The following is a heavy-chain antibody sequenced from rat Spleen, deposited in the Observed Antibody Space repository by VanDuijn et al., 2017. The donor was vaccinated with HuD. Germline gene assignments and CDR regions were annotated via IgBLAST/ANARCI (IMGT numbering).Heavy chain of an antibody. CDR2: IDNAGST. D-gene: IGHD1-4*01. V-gene: IGHV3-3*01. CDR3: ARGYPGMVMDA. J-gene: IGHJ4*01. CDR1: GYSITSGYR. Sequence: EVQLLESGPGLVKPSQSLSLTCSVTGYSITSGYRWNWIRKFPGNKLEWMGYIDNAGSTNYNPSLKSRISITRDTSKNQFFLQVNSVTTEDTATYYCARGYPGMVMDAWGQGASVTVSS.